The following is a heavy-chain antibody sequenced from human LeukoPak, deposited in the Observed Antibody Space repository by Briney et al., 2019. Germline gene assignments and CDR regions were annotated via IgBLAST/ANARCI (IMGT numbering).Heavy chain of an antibody. CDR3: ARDPILGITIFGVPRRLSMSDWFDP. CDR2: IIPIFGTA. CDR1: GGTFSSYA. D-gene: IGHD3-3*01. J-gene: IGHJ5*02. Sequence: ASVKVSCKASGGTFSSYAISWVRQAPGQGLEWMGGIIPIFGTANYAQKFQGRVTITTDESTSTAYMELSSLRSEDTAVYYCARDPILGITIFGVPRRLSMSDWFDPWGQGTLVTVSS. V-gene: IGHV1-69*05.